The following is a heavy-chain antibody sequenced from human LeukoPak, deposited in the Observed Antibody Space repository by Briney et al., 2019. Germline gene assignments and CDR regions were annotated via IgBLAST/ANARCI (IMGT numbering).Heavy chain of an antibody. CDR1: GGSFSGYY. J-gene: IGHJ4*02. Sequence: SETLSLTCAVYGGSFSGYYWSWIRQPPGKGLEWIGEINHSGSTNYSPSLKSRVTISVDTSKNQLSLKLSSVTAADTAVYYCATRGVAAAGTVVDYWGQGTLVTVSS. CDR3: ATRGVAAAGTVVDY. V-gene: IGHV4-34*01. CDR2: INHSGST. D-gene: IGHD6-13*01.